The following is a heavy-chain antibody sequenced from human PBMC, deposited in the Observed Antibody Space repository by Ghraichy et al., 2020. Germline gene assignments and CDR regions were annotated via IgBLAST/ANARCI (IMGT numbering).Heavy chain of an antibody. J-gene: IGHJ6*03. D-gene: IGHD3-9*01. Sequence: GESLNISCVASGFKFVNYAMTWVRQAPGKGLEWVSTVTNTGGNTYYADSAKGRYTIYRDDSKSTLYLQMNSLRAEDTAVVYCAKDQKEATGYDVFNGYRPGDMDVWGKGTTVAVSS. CDR3: AKDQKEATGYDVFNGYRPGDMDV. CDR1: GFKFVNYA. V-gene: IGHV3-23*01. CDR2: VTNTGGNT.